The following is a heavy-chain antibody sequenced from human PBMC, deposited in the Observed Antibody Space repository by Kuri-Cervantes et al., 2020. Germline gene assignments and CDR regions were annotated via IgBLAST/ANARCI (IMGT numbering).Heavy chain of an antibody. CDR2: IYYSGST. Sequence: SETLSLTCTVSGGSISSYYWGWIRQPPGKGLEWIGYIYYSGSTNYNPSLKSRVTISVDTSKNQFSLRLTSVTAADTSVYYCARGTTTHGAFDLWGQGTLVTVSS. V-gene: IGHV4-59*12. J-gene: IGHJ4*02. CDR1: GGSISSYY. D-gene: IGHD1-1*01. CDR3: ARGTTTHGAFDL.